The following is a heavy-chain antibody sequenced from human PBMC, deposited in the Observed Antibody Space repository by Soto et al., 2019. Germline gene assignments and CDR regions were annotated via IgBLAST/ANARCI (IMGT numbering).Heavy chain of an antibody. Sequence: SETLSLTCSVSGASIYNGGYFWSWIRQSPGKGLEWIGYIYYSGSTNYNPSLKSRVTISVDTSKNQFSLKLSSVTAADTAVYYCAREGGPSRYYFDYWGQGTLVTVSS. CDR3: AREGGPSRYYFDY. CDR1: GASIYNGGYF. V-gene: IGHV4-61*08. CDR2: IYYSGST. D-gene: IGHD3-16*01. J-gene: IGHJ4*02.